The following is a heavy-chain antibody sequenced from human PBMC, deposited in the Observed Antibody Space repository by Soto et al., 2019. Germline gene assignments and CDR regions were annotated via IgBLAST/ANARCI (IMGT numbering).Heavy chain of an antibody. CDR3: ARDIPLYYYDSSDDY. CDR2: INPNSGGT. V-gene: IGHV1-2*02. CDR1: GYTFTGYY. Sequence: ASVKVSCKASGYTFTGYYMHWVRQAPGQGLEWMGWINPNSGGTNYAQKFQGRVTMTRDTSISTAYMELSRLRSDDTAVYYCARDIPLYYYDSSDDYWGQGTLVTVSS. J-gene: IGHJ4*02. D-gene: IGHD3-22*01.